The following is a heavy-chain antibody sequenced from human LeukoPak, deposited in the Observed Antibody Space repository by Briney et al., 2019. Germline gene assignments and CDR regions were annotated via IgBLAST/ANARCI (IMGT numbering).Heavy chain of an antibody. D-gene: IGHD6-13*01. V-gene: IGHV1-18*01. J-gene: IGHJ4*02. CDR3: ATDPGIAAAGKN. CDR1: GYTFTSYG. CDR2: ISAYNGNT. Sequence: ASVNVSCKASGYTFTSYGISWVRQAPGQGLEWMGWISAYNGNTDYAQKFQGRVTMTEDTSTDTAYMELSSLRSEDTAVYYCATDPGIAAAGKNWGQGTLVTVSS.